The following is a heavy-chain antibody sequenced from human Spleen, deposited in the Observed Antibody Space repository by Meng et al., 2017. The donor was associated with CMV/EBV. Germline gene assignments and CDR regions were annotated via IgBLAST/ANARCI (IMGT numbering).Heavy chain of an antibody. Sequence: YYWSWIRQPPGKGLEWIGEINHSGSTNYNPSLKSRVTISVDTSKNQFSLKLSSVTAADTAVYYCARGVRYHYDFWSGYYRGGVRVDPWGQGTLVTVSS. J-gene: IGHJ5*02. CDR1: YY. D-gene: IGHD3-3*01. V-gene: IGHV4-34*01. CDR2: INHSGST. CDR3: ARGVRYHYDFWSGYYRGGVRVDP.